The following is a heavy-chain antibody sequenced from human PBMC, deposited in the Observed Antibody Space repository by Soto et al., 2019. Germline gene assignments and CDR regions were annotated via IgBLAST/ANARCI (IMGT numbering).Heavy chain of an antibody. CDR2: IYWDDDK. Sequence: QITLKESGPTLVKPTQTLTLTCTFSGFSLSTSGVGVGWIRQPPGKALEWLALIYWDDDKRYSPSLRSRLTISNDTSKNQVVLTMTNMDPADTATYYCIQSRCGGDCLQSSASHYYYGLDVWGQGTTVAVSS. CDR3: IQSRCGGDCLQSSASHYYYGLDV. D-gene: IGHD2-21*02. V-gene: IGHV2-5*02. J-gene: IGHJ6*02. CDR1: GFSLSTSGVG.